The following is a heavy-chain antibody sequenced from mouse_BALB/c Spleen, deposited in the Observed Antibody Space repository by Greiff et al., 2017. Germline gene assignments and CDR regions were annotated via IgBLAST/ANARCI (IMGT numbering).Heavy chain of an antibody. V-gene: IGHV5-4*02. CDR3: ARGTTVVALYWYFDV. Sequence: EVQVVESGGGLVKPGGSLKLSCAASGFTFSDYYMYWVRQTPEKRLEWVATISDGGSYTYYPDSVKGRFTISRDNAKNNLYLQMSSLKSEDTAMYYCARGTTVVALYWYFDVWGAGTTVTVSS. CDR1: GFTFSDYY. J-gene: IGHJ1*01. D-gene: IGHD1-1*01. CDR2: ISDGGSYT.